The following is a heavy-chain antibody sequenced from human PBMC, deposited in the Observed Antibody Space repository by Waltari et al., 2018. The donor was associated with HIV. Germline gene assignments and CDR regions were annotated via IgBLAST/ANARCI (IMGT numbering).Heavy chain of an antibody. Sequence: QVQLVQSGSELKKPGASVKVSCKASGYTFTSYSMNWVRQVPGQGLEWMGCINTDTEKPTYAPGFTGRFVFPLDTSVSTAYLQISGLKTEDTAVYYCATTFSRSVSAFDIWGQGTMVTVSS. D-gene: IGHD3-3*02. CDR2: INTDTEKP. V-gene: IGHV7-4-1*02. J-gene: IGHJ3*02. CDR1: GYTFTSYS. CDR3: ATTFSRSVSAFDI.